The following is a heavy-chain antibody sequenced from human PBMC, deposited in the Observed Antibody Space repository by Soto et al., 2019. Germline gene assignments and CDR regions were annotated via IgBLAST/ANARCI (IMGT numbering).Heavy chain of an antibody. CDR1: GGSITSNNW. J-gene: IGHJ4*02. V-gene: IGHV4-4*02. CDR2: IYHSGGT. D-gene: IGHD6-19*01. CDR3: TRDRGAGTFTGYDY. Sequence: QVQLHESGPGLVQPSGTLSLTCAVSGGSITSNNWWTWVRQPPGKGLEWIGEIYHSGGTNYNPSLQSRLTMSIDKSTHQFSLKLTSVTAADTAVYYCTRDRGAGTFTGYDYWGQGLLVTVSS.